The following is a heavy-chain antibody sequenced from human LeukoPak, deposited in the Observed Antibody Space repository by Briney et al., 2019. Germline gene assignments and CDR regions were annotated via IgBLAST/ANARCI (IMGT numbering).Heavy chain of an antibody. CDR2: ISGSGGST. Sequence: GGSLRLSCAASGFTFSSYAMSWVRQAPGKGLEWVSAISGSGGSTYNADSVKGRFTISRDNSKNTLYLQMNSLRAEDTAVYYCAIRARAYYYYYMDVWGKGTRSPSP. V-gene: IGHV3-23*01. D-gene: IGHD4-17*01. CDR1: GFTFSSYA. CDR3: AIRARAYYYYYMDV. J-gene: IGHJ6*03.